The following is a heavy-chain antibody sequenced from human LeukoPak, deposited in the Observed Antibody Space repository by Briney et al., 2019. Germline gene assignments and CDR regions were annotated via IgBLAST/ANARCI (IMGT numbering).Heavy chain of an antibody. J-gene: IGHJ5*02. CDR1: GFTFNNYW. CDR2: IKQDGSEK. Sequence: GGSLRLSCAASGFTFNNYWMTWVRQAPGMGLEWVANIKQDGSEKYYVDSVKGRFTISRDIAKNSLYLQMNSLRAEDTAVYYCAKDLMRDRWFGESWGQGTLVTVSS. V-gene: IGHV3-7*01. D-gene: IGHD3-10*01. CDR3: AKDLMRDRWFGES.